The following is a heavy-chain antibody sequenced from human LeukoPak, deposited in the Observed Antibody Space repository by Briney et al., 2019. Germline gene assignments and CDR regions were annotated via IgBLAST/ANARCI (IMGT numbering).Heavy chain of an antibody. CDR1: GGTTDDYG. CDR2: INWDGTNT. CDR3: VKDLRSNWYSFDY. Sequence: PGVSLRLSCVVSGGTTDDYGMSWVRQAPGKGLEWVSGINWDGTNTYYAESVKGRFTISRDSAEKSLYLHMNSLRDDDTAFYYCVKDLRSNWYSFDYWGQGTLVTVSS. D-gene: IGHD6-13*01. V-gene: IGHV3-20*04. J-gene: IGHJ4*02.